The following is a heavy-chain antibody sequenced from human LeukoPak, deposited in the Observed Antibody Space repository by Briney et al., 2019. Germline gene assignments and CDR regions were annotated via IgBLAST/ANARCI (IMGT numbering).Heavy chain of an antibody. D-gene: IGHD6-19*01. Sequence: SETLSLTCSVSGGSISTYYGSWIRQSAGKGLEWIGRIHTSGSTNYNPSLKSRVTMSVDTSKNRFSLKVTSVSAADTGVYYCARAPEFSSGWLLDCWGQGSLVTVSS. CDR3: ARAPEFSSGWLLDC. CDR1: GGSISTYY. J-gene: IGHJ4*02. CDR2: IHTSGST. V-gene: IGHV4-4*07.